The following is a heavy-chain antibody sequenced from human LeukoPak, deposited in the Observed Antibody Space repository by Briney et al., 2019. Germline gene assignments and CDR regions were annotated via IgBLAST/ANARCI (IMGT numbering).Heavy chain of an antibody. CDR3: GRGFYSSGWYNWFDP. CDR2: MYYSGST. D-gene: IGHD6-19*01. CDR1: GGSISSSSDY. J-gene: IGHJ5*02. V-gene: IGHV4-39*07. Sequence: SSETLSLTCTVSGGSISSSSDYWAWIRQPPGKGLEWIGSMYYSGSTYYNPSLKSRVTILADSSKNQFSLKLSSVTAADTAVYYCGRGFYSSGWYNWFDPWGQGILVTVSS.